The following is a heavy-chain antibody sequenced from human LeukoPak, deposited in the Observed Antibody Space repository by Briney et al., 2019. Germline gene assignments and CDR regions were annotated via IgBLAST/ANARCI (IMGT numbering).Heavy chain of an antibody. D-gene: IGHD6-13*01. V-gene: IGHV3-7*01. CDR3: ARDAGIAGYYFDY. CDR1: GFTFSSFW. CDR2: IQQDGSER. Sequence: GGSLRLSCAASGFTFSSFWMSWVRQAPGQGLEWVANIQQDGSERYYVDSVKGRFTISRDNAKNSLYLQMDSLTAEDTAVYYCARDAGIAGYYFDYWGQGSLVTVSS. J-gene: IGHJ4*02.